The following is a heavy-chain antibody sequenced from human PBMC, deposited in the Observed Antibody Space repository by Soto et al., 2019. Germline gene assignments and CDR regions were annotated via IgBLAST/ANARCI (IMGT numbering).Heavy chain of an antibody. V-gene: IGHV1-18*01. Sequence: QVQLVQSGAEVKKPGASVKVSCKASGYTFTSYGISWVRQAPGQGLEWMGWISAYNGNTNYAQKLQGRVTMTTDTSTSTAYMELRRLRSDDTAMYYCARDPITGTYYYYYYGMDVWGQGTTVTVSS. CDR3: ARDPITGTYYYYYYGMDV. J-gene: IGHJ6*02. CDR1: GYTFTSYG. D-gene: IGHD1-20*01. CDR2: ISAYNGNT.